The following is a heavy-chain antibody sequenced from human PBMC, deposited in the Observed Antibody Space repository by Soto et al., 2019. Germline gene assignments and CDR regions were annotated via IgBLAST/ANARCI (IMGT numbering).Heavy chain of an antibody. D-gene: IGHD3-22*01. CDR3: AGQSYERRGYYYAY. CDR1: GGSSSSTSYY. CDR2: IYSSGNT. V-gene: IGHV4-39*01. Sequence: QLLLQESGPGLVKPSETLSLTCTVSGGSSSSTSYYWGWIRQPPGKGLEWIGSIYSSGNTCYNPSLKSRVTISVDTSKSHLSLKLSSVTAADTAVYYCAGQSYERRGYYYAYWGQGTLVTVSS. J-gene: IGHJ4*02.